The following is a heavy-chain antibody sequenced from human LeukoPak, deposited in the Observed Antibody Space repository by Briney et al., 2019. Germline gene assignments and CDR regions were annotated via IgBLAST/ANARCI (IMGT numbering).Heavy chain of an antibody. CDR3: ARAQTARIAAAGDNWFDP. V-gene: IGHV4-59*01. Sequence: PSETLSLTCSVSGDSISSFYWNWIRQPPGKRLEWIGNIDYSGSTNYNPSLKSRVTISVDTSKNQFSLKLSSVTAADTAVYYCARAQTARIAAAGDNWFDPWGQGTLVTVSS. CDR1: GDSISSFY. D-gene: IGHD6-13*01. CDR2: IDYSGST. J-gene: IGHJ5*02.